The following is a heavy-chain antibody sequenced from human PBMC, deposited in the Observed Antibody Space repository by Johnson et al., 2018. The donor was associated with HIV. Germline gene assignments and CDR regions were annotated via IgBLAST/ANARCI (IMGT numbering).Heavy chain of an antibody. CDR1: GFTISSNY. D-gene: IGHD1-26*01. Sequence: VQLVESGGGLVHPGGSLRLSCAASGFTISSNYMNWVRQAPGKGLEWVSVIYSGGTTYYADSVKGRFTISRDNSRNTVYLQMSGLRSEDTAIYYCAREGSGSYQILGQGTMVTVSS. CDR3: AREGSGSYQI. CDR2: IYSGGTT. V-gene: IGHV3-66*02. J-gene: IGHJ3*02.